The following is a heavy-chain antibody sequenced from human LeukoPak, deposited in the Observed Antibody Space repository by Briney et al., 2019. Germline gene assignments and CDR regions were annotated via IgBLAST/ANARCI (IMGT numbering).Heavy chain of an antibody. CDR1: GFTFSSYA. D-gene: IGHD5-24*01. J-gene: IGHJ4*02. V-gene: IGHV3-23*01. CDR2: ISGSGGST. CDR3: AFSGRDGYYFDY. Sequence: GGSLRLSCAASGFTFSSYAMSWVRQAPGKGLEWVSAISGSGGSTYYADSVKGRFTISRDNAKNSLYLQMNSLRAEDTAVYYCAFSGRDGYYFDYWGQGTLVTVSS.